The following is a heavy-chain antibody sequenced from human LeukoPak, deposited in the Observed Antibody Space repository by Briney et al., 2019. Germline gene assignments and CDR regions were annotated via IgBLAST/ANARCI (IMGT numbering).Heavy chain of an antibody. J-gene: IGHJ3*02. CDR2: ISSSSSYI. V-gene: IGHV3-21*01. Sequence: GGSLRLSCAASGFTFSSYSMNWVRQAPGKGLEWVSSISSSSSYIYYADSVKGRFTISRDNAKNSLYLQMNSLRAEDTAVCYCARSDYGDSPDAFDIWGQGTMVTVSS. CDR1: GFTFSSYS. CDR3: ARSDYGDSPDAFDI. D-gene: IGHD4-17*01.